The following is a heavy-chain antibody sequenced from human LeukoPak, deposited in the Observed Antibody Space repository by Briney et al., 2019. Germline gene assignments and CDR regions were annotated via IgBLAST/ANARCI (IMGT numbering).Heavy chain of an antibody. Sequence: ASVKVSCKASGYTFTNYGLSWARQAPGQGLEGMGWISTYNGNTNYAQKFQGRVTMTTDTSTSTGYMEMRSLRSDDTAVYYCARGGVSNSRYRTPDYGGQGTLVTVSS. CDR3: ARGGVSNSRYRTPDY. D-gene: IGHD3-16*02. CDR2: ISTYNGNT. J-gene: IGHJ4*02. CDR1: GYTFTNYG. V-gene: IGHV1-18*01.